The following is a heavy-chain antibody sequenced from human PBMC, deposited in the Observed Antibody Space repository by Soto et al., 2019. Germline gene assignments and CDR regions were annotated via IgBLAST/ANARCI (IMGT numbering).Heavy chain of an antibody. CDR1: GDLFNNYA. D-gene: IGHD6-13*01. J-gene: IGHJ4*02. CDR2: ISPLFSTT. Sequence: QVQLVQSGAEMKEPGSSVKVSCKATGDLFNNYAFNWVRQAPGQGLEWMGRISPLFSTTNYAQKFQGRVTIGADELTTIVYLELSNLDSEDTAMYYCAASSSVEAAGYFKFWGQGTLVTVSP. CDR3: AASSSVEAAGYFKF. V-gene: IGHV1-69*01.